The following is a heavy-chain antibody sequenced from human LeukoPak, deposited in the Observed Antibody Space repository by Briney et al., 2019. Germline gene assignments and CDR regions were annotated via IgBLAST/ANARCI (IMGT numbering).Heavy chain of an antibody. Sequence: PGGSLTLSCAASGFTFSSYWLHWVRQPPGKGLAWVSRINSEGSSTSYADSVKGRFTISRDNAKNTLYLQMNSLRAEDTAVYYCATSSSSWTFDYWGQGTLVTVSS. CDR3: ATSSSSWTFDY. CDR1: GFTFSSYW. J-gene: IGHJ4*02. V-gene: IGHV3-74*01. CDR2: INSEGSST. D-gene: IGHD6-13*01.